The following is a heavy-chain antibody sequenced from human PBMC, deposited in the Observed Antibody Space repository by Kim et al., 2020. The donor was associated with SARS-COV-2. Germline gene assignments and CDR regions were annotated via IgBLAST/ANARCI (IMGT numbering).Heavy chain of an antibody. V-gene: IGHV3-48*01. J-gene: IGHJ4*02. CDR3: ARRLDY. Sequence: NGSAIYYADSVKGRCTISRDNAKNSLYLQMNSLRAEDPAIYYCARRLDYWGQGTLVTVSS. CDR2: NGSAI.